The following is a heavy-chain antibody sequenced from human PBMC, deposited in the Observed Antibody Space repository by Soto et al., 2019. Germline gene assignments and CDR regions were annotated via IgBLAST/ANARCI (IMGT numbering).Heavy chain of an antibody. CDR2: IRSKAYGGTT. CDR3: TRDMLVSRRYYDSSGYYYHHY. CDR1: GFTFGDYA. Sequence: GGSLRLSCTASGFTFGDYAMSWVRQAPGKGLEWVGFIRSKAYGGTTEYAASVKGRFTIPRDDSKSIAYLQMNSLKTEDTAVYYCTRDMLVSRRYYDSSGYYYHHYWGQGTLVTVSS. D-gene: IGHD3-22*01. J-gene: IGHJ4*02. V-gene: IGHV3-49*04.